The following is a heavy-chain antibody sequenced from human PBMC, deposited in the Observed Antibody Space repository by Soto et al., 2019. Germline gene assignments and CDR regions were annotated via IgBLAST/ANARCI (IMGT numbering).Heavy chain of an antibody. CDR2: IYYSGRT. D-gene: IGHD1-1*01. Sequence: QVQLQESGPGLVKPSQTLSLTCTVSGGSISSGGYYWSWIRQHPGKGLEWIGYIYYSGRTYYNPSPKSRVTISVDTFKVQFSLEVSSVAAADTAVYYCARVYNWNYSLWGQGTLVTVSS. CDR1: GGSISSGGYY. J-gene: IGHJ4*02. CDR3: ARVYNWNYSL. V-gene: IGHV4-31*03.